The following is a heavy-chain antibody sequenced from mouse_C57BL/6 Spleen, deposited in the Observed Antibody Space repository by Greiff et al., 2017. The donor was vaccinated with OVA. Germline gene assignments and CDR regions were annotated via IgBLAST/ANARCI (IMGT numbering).Heavy chain of an antibody. CDR3: ARLRGLSYYFDY. CDR2: IDPSDSYT. CDR1: GYTFTSYW. Sequence: QVQLQQPGAELVKPGASVKLSCKASGYTFTSYWMQWVKQRPGQGLEWIGEIDPSDSYTNYNQKFKGKATLTVDTSSSTAYMQLSSLTSEDSAVYYCARLRGLSYYFDYWGQGTTLTVSS. V-gene: IGHV1-50*01. J-gene: IGHJ2*01. D-gene: IGHD6-2*01.